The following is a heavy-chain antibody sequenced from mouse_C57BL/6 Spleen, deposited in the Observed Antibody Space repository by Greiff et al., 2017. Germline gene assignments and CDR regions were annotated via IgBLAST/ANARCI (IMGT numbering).Heavy chain of an antibody. D-gene: IGHD2-1*01. CDR2: SRNKANDYTT. J-gene: IGHJ4*01. CDR1: GFTFSDFY. Sequence: EVKLVESGGGLVQSGRSLRLSCATSGFTFSDFYMEWVRQAPGKGLEWIAASRNKANDYTTEYSASVKGRFIVSRDTSQSILYLQMNALRAEDTAIYYCARDDYYRYAMDYWGQGTSVTVSS. V-gene: IGHV7-1*01. CDR3: ARDDYYRYAMDY.